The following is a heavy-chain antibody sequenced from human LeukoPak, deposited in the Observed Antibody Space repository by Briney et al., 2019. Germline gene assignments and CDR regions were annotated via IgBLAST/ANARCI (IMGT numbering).Heavy chain of an antibody. D-gene: IGHD3-10*01. CDR1: GFTFSSYA. CDR3: AKGAMVRGVTYNWFDP. CDR2: ISGGGGST. Sequence: GGSLRLSCAASGFTFSSYAMSWVRQAPGKGLEWVSAISGGGGSTYYADSVKGRFTISRDNSKNTLYLQMNSLRAEDTAVYYCAKGAMVRGVTYNWFDPWGQGTLVTVSS. V-gene: IGHV3-23*01. J-gene: IGHJ5*02.